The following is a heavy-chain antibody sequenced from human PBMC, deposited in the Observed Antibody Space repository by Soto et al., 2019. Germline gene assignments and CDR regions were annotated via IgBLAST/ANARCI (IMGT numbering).Heavy chain of an antibody. Sequence: CGSLGISCAVSGFTVRINYVGGVLKPPGKGPEWVSDIYSGGSTYYADSVKGRFTISRDNSKNTLYLQMNSLRAEDTAVYYCARERHRHNPNWFDLWGQGTLVTVSS. CDR3: ARERHRHNPNWFDL. CDR2: IYSGGST. V-gene: IGHV3-53*01. J-gene: IGHJ5*02. CDR1: GFTVRINY. D-gene: IGHD2-8*01.